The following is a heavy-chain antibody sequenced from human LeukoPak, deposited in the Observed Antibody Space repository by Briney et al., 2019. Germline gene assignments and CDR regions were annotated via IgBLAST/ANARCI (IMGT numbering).Heavy chain of an antibody. CDR2: SPHGGST. CDR3: ARAGDYYDSSGYLVRNAFDI. V-gene: IGHV4-4*02. J-gene: IGHJ3*02. CDR1: GFTFSNYW. D-gene: IGHD3-22*01. Sequence: GSLRLSCAASGFTFSNYWMSWVRQAPGKGLEWIGESPHGGSTNYNPSLKSRVTISVDKSKNQFSLKLSSVTAADTAVYYCARAGDYYDSSGYLVRNAFDIWGQGTMVTVSS.